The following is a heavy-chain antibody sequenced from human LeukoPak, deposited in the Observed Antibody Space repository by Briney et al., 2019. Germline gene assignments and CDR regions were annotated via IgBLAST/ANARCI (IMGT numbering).Heavy chain of an antibody. Sequence: PSETLSLTCTVSGGSISSSSYYWGWIRQPPGKGLEWIGSIYYSGSTYYNPSLKSRVTISVDTSKNQFSLKLSSVTAADTAVYYCARVGGQRDYFDYWGQGTLVTVSS. CDR3: ARVGGQRDYFDY. CDR1: GGSISSSSYY. J-gene: IGHJ4*02. V-gene: IGHV4-39*07. CDR2: IYYSGST. D-gene: IGHD3-10*01.